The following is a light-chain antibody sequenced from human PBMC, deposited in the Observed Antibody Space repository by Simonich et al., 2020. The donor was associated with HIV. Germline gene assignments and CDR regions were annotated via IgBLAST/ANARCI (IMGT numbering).Light chain of an antibody. CDR1: QSISSY. CDR3: QQSYSTQIT. Sequence: DIQMTQSPSSLSASVGDRVTNTCRASQSISSYVNWYQQKPGTAPKLPIYTASSLQSGVPSRFSGSGSGTDFTLTISSLQPEEFATYYCQQSYSTQITFGQGTRLEIQ. CDR2: TAS. J-gene: IGKJ5*01. V-gene: IGKV1-39*01.